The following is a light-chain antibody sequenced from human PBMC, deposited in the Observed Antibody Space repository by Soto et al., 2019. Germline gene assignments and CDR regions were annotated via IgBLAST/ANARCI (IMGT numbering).Light chain of an antibody. V-gene: IGKV1-5*03. CDR1: QSISSW. Sequence: DIQMTQSPSTLSASVGDRVTITCRASQSISSWLDWYQQKPGKAPKLLIYKASSLEGGSASRFSGSGSETEFTLTISSLQPEDFATYYCQQYNSYQYTFGQGTKLEIK. CDR2: KAS. CDR3: QQYNSYQYT. J-gene: IGKJ2*01.